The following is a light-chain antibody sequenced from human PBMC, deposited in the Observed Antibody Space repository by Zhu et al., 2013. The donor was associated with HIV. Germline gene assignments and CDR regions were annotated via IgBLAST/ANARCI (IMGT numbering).Light chain of an antibody. CDR1: QSISSY. V-gene: IGKV1-39*01. Sequence: DIQMTQSPSSLSASVGDRVTITCRASQSISSYLNWYQQKPGKAPKLLIYAASSLQSGVPSRFSGSGSGTDFTLTISSLQPEDFATYYCQQTYSTVVTFGGGTRVECK. CDR3: QQTYSTVVT. CDR2: AAS. J-gene: IGKJ4*02.